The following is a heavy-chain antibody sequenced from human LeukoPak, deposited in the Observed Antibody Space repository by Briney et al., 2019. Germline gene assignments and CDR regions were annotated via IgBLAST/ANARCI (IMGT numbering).Heavy chain of an antibody. D-gene: IGHD3-16*02. CDR3: ARGPIYDYVWGSYRRRADAFDI. CDR1: GGSFSGYY. J-gene: IGHJ3*02. V-gene: IGHV4-34*01. CDR2: INHSVST. Sequence: PSETLSLTCAVSGGSFSGYYWSWIRQPPGKGLEWIGEINHSVSTNYNPSLKSRVTISVDTSKNQFSLKLSSVTAADTAVYYCARGPIYDYVWGSYRRRADAFDIWGQGTMVTVSS.